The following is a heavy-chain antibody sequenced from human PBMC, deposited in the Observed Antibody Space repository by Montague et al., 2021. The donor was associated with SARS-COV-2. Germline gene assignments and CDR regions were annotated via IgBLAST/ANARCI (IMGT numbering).Heavy chain of an antibody. V-gene: IGHV4-59*01. J-gene: IGHJ4*02. CDR1: GGSISSYY. CDR2: IYYSGSS. D-gene: IGHD2-15*01. Sequence: SETLSLTCTVSGGSISSYYWSWIRQPPGKGLEWIGYIYYSGSSNYNPSLKSRVTISIDTSKNQFSLNLNSVTAADGAVYYCASPWGYCSGGSCYYVYWGQGTLVTVSS. CDR3: ASPWGYCSGGSCYYVY.